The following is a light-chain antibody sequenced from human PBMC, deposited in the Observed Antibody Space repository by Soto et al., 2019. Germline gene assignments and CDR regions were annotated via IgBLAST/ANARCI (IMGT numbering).Light chain of an antibody. J-gene: IGLJ1*01. CDR2: DNN. V-gene: IGLV1-51*01. Sequence: QSVLTQPPSVSAAPGQKVTISCSGTDSNIGKNYVSWYQQFPGTVPKVVIYDNNNRPSGIPDRFSGSKSGTSATLGITGLQAGDEADYYCGTWDSSLSAVVFGAGTKLTVL. CDR1: DSNIGKNY. CDR3: GTWDSSLSAVV.